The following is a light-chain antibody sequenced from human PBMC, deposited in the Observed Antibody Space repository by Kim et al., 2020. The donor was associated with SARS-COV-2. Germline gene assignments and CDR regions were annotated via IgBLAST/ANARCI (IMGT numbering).Light chain of an antibody. V-gene: IGLV10-54*01. Sequence: LTQPPSVSKGLRQTATLTCTGNSNNVGNEGAAWLQQHQGHPPKLLSYRNNNRPSGISERLSASRSGNTASLTITGLQPEDEADYYCSAWDSSLSAWVFGGGTQLPVL. CDR2: RNN. CDR1: SNNVGNEG. J-gene: IGLJ3*02. CDR3: SAWDSSLSAWV.